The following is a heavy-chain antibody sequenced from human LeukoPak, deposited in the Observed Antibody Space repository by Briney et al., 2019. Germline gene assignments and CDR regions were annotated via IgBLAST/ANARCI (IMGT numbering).Heavy chain of an antibody. D-gene: IGHD3-22*01. CDR1: GGSINGFY. J-gene: IGHJ4*02. Sequence: SETLSLTCIVSGGSINGFYWSWIRQPPGKGLEWIGYIYYRGTTKYNPSLKSRVTISVDTSKNQFSLKLSSVTAADTAVYYCARYDSSDQYYDYWGQGTLVTVSA. CDR3: ARYDSSDQYYDY. V-gene: IGHV4-59*01. CDR2: IYYRGTT.